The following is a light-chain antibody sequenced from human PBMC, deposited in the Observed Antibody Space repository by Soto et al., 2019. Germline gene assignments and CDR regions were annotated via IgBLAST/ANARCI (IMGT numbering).Light chain of an antibody. CDR1: NIGSKS. CDR3: KAWDSRSAHWV. J-gene: IGLJ3*02. V-gene: IGLV3-21*02. CDR2: DDI. Sequence: SYELTQPPSVSVAPGQTARITCGGNNIGSKSVHWYQQKPGQAPVLVVYDDIDRPSGIPERFSGSNSGNTATLTISRVEAGDEADSYGKAWDSRSAHWVFGAGNQLPVL.